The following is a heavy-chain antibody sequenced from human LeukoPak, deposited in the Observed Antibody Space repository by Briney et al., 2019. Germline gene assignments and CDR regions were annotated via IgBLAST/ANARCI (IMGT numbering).Heavy chain of an antibody. D-gene: IGHD3-22*01. Sequence: GGSLRLSCAASGFTFSDYYMTWIRQAPGKGLEWVSYISSSGNTIYYADSVKGRFTISRDNAKNSLYLQMNSLRVEDMALYYCAKDISPYYYDSSGYLDYWGQGTLVTVSS. CDR3: AKDISPYYYDSSGYLDY. CDR1: GFTFSDYY. J-gene: IGHJ4*02. CDR2: ISSSGNTI. V-gene: IGHV3-11*01.